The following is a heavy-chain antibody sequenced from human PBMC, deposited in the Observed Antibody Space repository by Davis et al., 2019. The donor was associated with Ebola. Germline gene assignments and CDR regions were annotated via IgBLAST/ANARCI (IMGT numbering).Heavy chain of an antibody. J-gene: IGHJ2*01. CDR1: GFTFRRYG. D-gene: IGHD1-7*01. Sequence: GGSLRLSCAGSGFTFRRYGMHWVRQAPGKGLEWVAIVSYEGSFKYYIDSVRDRFTISRDNSRNTLYLQMDNLRIEDTAIYYCAKVGTMGSPTEQDYWYFDLWGRGTLVTVSS. CDR2: VSYEGSFK. V-gene: IGHV3-30*18. CDR3: AKVGTMGSPTEQDYWYFDL.